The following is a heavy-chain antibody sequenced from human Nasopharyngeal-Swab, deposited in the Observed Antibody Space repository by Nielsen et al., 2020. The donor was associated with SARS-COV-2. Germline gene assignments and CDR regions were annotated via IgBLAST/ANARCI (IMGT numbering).Heavy chain of an antibody. V-gene: IGHV3-21*01. CDR1: GFTFSSYE. Sequence: GESLKISCAASGFTFSSYEMNWVRQAPGKGLEWVSSISSSSSYIYYADSVKGRFTISRDNAKNSLYLQMNSLRAEDTAVYYCARGGLGGFDYWGQGTLVTVSS. CDR3: ARGGLGGFDY. J-gene: IGHJ4*02. CDR2: ISSSSSYI. D-gene: IGHD3-16*01.